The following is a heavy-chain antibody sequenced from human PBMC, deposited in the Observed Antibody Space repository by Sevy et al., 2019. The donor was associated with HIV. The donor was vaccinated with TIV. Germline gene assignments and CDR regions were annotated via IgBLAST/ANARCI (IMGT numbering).Heavy chain of an antibody. CDR3: AGDGVGYTAMGPFDY. Sequence: GGSLRLSCATSGFTFSSYAMHWVRQAPGKGLEWVAVISYDGNNKYYADSVKGRFTISRDNSKNTLYLQMNSLRAEDTAVYYCAGDGVGYTAMGPFDYWGQGTLVTVSS. V-gene: IGHV3-30-3*01. J-gene: IGHJ4*02. CDR1: GFTFSSYA. D-gene: IGHD5-18*01. CDR2: ISYDGNNK.